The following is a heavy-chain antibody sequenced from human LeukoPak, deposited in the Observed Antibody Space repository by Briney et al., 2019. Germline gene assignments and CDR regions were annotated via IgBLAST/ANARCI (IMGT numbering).Heavy chain of an antibody. CDR3: ATARDSSGFLYYFDY. CDR1: GYTFTSYG. D-gene: IGHD6-19*01. Sequence: ASVKVSCKASGYTFTSYGISWVRQAPGQGLEWMGWISAYNGNTNYAQKFQGRVTMTTDTSTSTAYMELRSLRSDDTAVYYCATARDSSGFLYYFDYWGQGTLVTVSS. V-gene: IGHV1-18*01. J-gene: IGHJ4*02. CDR2: ISAYNGNT.